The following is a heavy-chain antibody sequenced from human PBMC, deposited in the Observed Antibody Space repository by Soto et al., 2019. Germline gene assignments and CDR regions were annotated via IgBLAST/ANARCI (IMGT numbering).Heavy chain of an antibody. CDR3: ASTPPGAGRYCSSASCYGDYYYGMDV. V-gene: IGHV4-30-2*01. Sequence: LSLTCAVSGGSISSGGYAWSWIRQPPGKGLEWIGYIYHSGSTYYNPSLKSRVTISVDRSKNQFSLKLISVTAADTAVYYCASTPPGAGRYCSSASCYGDYYYGMDVWGQGTTVTVSS. D-gene: IGHD2-2*01. CDR1: GGSISSGGYA. CDR2: IYHSGST. J-gene: IGHJ6*02.